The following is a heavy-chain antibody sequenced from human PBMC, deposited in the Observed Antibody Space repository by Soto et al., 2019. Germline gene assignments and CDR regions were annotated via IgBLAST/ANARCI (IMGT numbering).Heavy chain of an antibody. CDR3: ATDKERQRSGGNYYYAMDV. CDR2: IIPVFLTA. J-gene: IGHJ6*02. D-gene: IGHD1-1*01. CDR1: GGTFNTYA. V-gene: IGHV1-69*12. Sequence: QVQLVQSGAEVKKPGSSVKVSCKASGGTFNTYAISWVRQAPGQGLEWMGGIIPVFLTAYYAQKLQGRVTIIADESTTTAYMQLSSLTSDDPAVYYCATDKERQRSGGNYYYAMDVWGQGTTVIVSS.